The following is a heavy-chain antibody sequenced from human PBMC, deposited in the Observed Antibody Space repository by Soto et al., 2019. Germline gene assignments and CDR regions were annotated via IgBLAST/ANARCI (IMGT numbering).Heavy chain of an antibody. CDR2: IHHGGSS. J-gene: IGHJ4*02. CDR3: ARGRMTTGSRYDY. V-gene: IGHV4-4*02. Sequence: SETLSLTCAVSGDSISSNNWWSWLRQPPGKGLEWVAEIHHGGSSNCNPSLKSRVTISVDKSQNQFSLKVNSVTAADTAVYYCARGRMTTGSRYDYWGQGTLVTVSS. CDR1: GDSISSNNW. D-gene: IGHD4-17*01.